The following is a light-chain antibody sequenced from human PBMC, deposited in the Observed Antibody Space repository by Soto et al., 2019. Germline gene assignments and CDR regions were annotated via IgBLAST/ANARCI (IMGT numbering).Light chain of an antibody. CDR2: GAT. CDR1: XKVXXXX. CDR3: HQYGNSPLT. Sequence: ETVLTQSPGTLSLSPGERATLSCRASXKVXXXXVSWYQQRPGQAPRLLIHGATTRASDIPDRFSGSGSGTDFTLTITRLAPDDFAVYFCHQYGNSPLTFGPGTKLDF. J-gene: IGKJ3*01. V-gene: IGKV3-20*01.